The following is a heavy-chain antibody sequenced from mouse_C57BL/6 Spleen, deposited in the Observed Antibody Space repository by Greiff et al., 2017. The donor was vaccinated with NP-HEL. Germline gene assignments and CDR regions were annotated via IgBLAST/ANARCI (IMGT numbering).Heavy chain of an antibody. Sequence: EVKLMESEGGLVQPGSSMKLSCTASGFTFSDYYMAWVRQVPEKGLEWVANINYDGSSTYYLDSLKSRFIISRDNAKNILYLQMSSLKSEDTATYYCAREYDNAMDYWGQGTSVTVSS. CDR1: GFTFSDYY. V-gene: IGHV5-16*01. CDR2: INYDGSST. CDR3: AREYDNAMDY. J-gene: IGHJ4*01. D-gene: IGHD2-12*01.